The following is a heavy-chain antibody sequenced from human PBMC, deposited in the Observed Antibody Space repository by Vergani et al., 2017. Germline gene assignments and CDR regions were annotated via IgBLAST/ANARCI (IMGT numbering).Heavy chain of an antibody. V-gene: IGHV5-51*01. D-gene: IGHD3-22*01. CDR2: IYPCDSDT. CDR1: WYSFTTYW. Sequence: VQLVQSGAEVKKPGESLKISCKGSWYSFTTYWIGWVRQMPGRGLEWMGIIYPCDSDTGYSPSFPGQVTFSADKSISTAYLQWSSLKASDTAMYYCARRYSYDSSGYYYFDYWGQGTLVTVSS. CDR3: ARRYSYDSSGYYYFDY. J-gene: IGHJ4*02.